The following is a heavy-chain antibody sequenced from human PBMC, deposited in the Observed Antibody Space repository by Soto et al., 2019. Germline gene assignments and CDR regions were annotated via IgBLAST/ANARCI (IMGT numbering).Heavy chain of an antibody. CDR2: IYPGDSDS. J-gene: IGHJ4*02. V-gene: IGHV5-51*01. Sequence: RKISCKGSGFTFTSYWIAWVRQMPGKGLEWMGIIYPGDSDSSYSPSFQGQVTISADKSINTAYLHWSSLKASDTAIYYCAKHEGYCSTTTCSNFDYWGQGTLVTVSS. D-gene: IGHD2-2*01. CDR3: AKHEGYCSTTTCSNFDY. CDR1: GFTFTSYW.